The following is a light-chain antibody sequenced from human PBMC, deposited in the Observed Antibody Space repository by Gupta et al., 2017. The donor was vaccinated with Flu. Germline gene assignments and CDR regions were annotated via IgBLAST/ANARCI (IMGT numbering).Light chain of an antibody. V-gene: IGLV3-19*01. J-gene: IGLJ2*01. Sequence: SSELTQDPAVSVALGQTVRITCQGVRLRSYYASWYQQRPGHAPLLVIYDTDSRPSGIPDRFSGSSSGETTSLTIAGAQAEDEADYYCNYHDSSGHRLFGGGTKLTVL. CDR2: DTD. CDR1: RLRSYY. CDR3: NYHDSSGHRL.